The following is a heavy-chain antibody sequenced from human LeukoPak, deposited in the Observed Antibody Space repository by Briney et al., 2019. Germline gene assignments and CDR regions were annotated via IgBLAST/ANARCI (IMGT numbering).Heavy chain of an antibody. CDR2: IYYSGST. V-gene: IGHV4-39*07. D-gene: IGHD3-16*01. CDR1: GGSISSSSYY. J-gene: IGHJ4*02. Sequence: SETLSLTCTVSGGSISSSSYYWGWIRQPPGKGLEWIGSIYYSGSTYYNPSLKSRVTISVDTSKNQFSLKLNSLTTADTAVYYCTRGAGWLIDYWGQGILVTVSS. CDR3: TRGAGWLIDY.